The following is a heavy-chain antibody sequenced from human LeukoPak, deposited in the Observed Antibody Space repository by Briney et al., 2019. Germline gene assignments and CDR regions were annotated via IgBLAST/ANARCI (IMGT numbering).Heavy chain of an antibody. CDR1: VGTFSSYA. CDR2: IIPIFGTA. D-gene: IGHD3-10*01. J-gene: IGHJ4*02. Sequence: SVKVSCKASVGTFSSYAISWVRQAPGQGLEWMGGIIPIFGTANYAQKFQGRVTITADESTSTAYMELSSLRSEDTAVYYCARRSGYGSGSYYGYWGQGTLVTVSS. CDR3: ARRSGYGSGSYYGY. V-gene: IGHV1-69*13.